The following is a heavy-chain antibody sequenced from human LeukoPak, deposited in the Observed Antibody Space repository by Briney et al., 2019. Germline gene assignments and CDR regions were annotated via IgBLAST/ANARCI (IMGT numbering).Heavy chain of an antibody. CDR2: IYPGDSDT. Sequence: GESLKISFKGSGYRFTSYWIGWVRQMPGKGLEWMGIIYPGDSDTRYNPSFQGQVTISADKSISTAYLQWSSLKASDTAMYYCARRVSVTTVTRRTEHNWFDPWGQGTLVTVSS. J-gene: IGHJ5*02. D-gene: IGHD4-17*01. V-gene: IGHV5-51*01. CDR1: GYRFTSYW. CDR3: ARRVSVTTVTRRTEHNWFDP.